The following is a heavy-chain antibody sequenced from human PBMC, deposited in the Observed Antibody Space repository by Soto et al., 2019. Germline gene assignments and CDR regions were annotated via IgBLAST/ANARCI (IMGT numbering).Heavy chain of an antibody. Sequence: GGSLRLSCEASGFIFSDHAMSWVRQAPGKGLEWASAISGNGIATYYADSVKGRFTISRDNSKNTLYLQMNRLRADDTAVYYCARDEISMVRGTNNWFDPWSQGTLVTVSS. CDR2: ISGNGIAT. J-gene: IGHJ5*02. CDR1: GFIFSDHA. CDR3: ARDEISMVRGTNNWFDP. V-gene: IGHV3-23*01. D-gene: IGHD3-10*01.